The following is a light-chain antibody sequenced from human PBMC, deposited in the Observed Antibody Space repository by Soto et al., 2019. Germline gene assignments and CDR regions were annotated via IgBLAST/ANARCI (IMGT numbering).Light chain of an antibody. Sequence: QSVLTQPPSVSGAPGQTITISCTGSSSNIGAGYDVHWYQQLPGRAPKLLIYGNNNRPSGVPDRFSGSKSGTSVSLAITGLRGEDEADYYCQSYDGSLRVFGGGTKLTVL. CDR2: GNN. CDR1: SSNIGAGYD. J-gene: IGLJ3*02. V-gene: IGLV1-40*01. CDR3: QSYDGSLRV.